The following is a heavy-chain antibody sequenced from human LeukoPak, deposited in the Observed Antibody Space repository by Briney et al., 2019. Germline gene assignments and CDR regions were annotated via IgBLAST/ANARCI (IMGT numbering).Heavy chain of an antibody. CDR2: INWNGGST. D-gene: IGHD3-3*01. J-gene: IGHJ5*02. CDR3: ARGPKYYDFWSGYPTSNWSDP. V-gene: IGHV3-20*01. CDR1: GFTFDDYG. Sequence: GGSLRLSCAASGFTFDDYGMSWVRQAPGKGLEWVSGINWNGGSTGYADSVKGRFTISRDNAKNSLYLQMNSLRAEDTALYHCARGPKYYDFWSGYPTSNWSDPWGQGTLVTVSS.